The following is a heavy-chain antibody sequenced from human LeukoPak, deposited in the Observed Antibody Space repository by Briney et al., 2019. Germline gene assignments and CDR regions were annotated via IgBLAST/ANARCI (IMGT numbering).Heavy chain of an antibody. CDR1: GYTFTNYA. Sequence: GASVTVSCKASGYTFTNYAMHWVRQAPGQRLEWMGWINAGNGNTKYSQKFQDRVTITRDTSASTAFMELSSLRSEDTAVYYCARDGPTSQLFWSGYYMNPYFDYWGQGTLVTVSS. CDR2: INAGNGNT. V-gene: IGHV1-3*01. D-gene: IGHD3-3*01. J-gene: IGHJ4*02. CDR3: ARDGPTSQLFWSGYYMNPYFDY.